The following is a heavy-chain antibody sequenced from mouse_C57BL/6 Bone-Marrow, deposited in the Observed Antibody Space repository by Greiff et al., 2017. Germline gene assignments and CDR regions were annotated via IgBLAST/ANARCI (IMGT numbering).Heavy chain of an antibody. V-gene: IGHV1-50*01. CDR1: GYTFTSYW. Sequence: QVQLQQPGAELVKPGASVKLSCKASGYTFTSYWMQWVKQRPGQGLEWIGEIDPSDSYTNYNQKFKGKATLTVDTSSSTAYMQLSRLTSEDSAVYYCATGGGHFDYWGQGTTLTVSS. J-gene: IGHJ2*01. CDR2: IDPSDSYT. CDR3: ATGGGHFDY.